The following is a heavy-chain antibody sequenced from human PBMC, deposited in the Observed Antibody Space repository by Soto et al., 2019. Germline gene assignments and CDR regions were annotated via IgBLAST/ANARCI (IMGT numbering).Heavy chain of an antibody. D-gene: IGHD5-18*01. CDR1: GYTFTSYS. V-gene: IGHV1-3*01. Sequence: ASVKVSCKSSGYTFTSYSMHCVRQAPGQRLEWMGWINAGNGNTKYSQKFQGRVTITRDTSASTAYMELSSLRSEDTAVYYCAKGLNGYLYYFDYWGQGTLVTVSS. CDR2: INAGNGNT. J-gene: IGHJ4*02. CDR3: AKGLNGYLYYFDY.